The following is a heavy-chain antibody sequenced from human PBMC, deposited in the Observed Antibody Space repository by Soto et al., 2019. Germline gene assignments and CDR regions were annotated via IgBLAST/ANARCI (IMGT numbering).Heavy chain of an antibody. CDR1: GGSISSYY. J-gene: IGHJ6*02. CDR3: ARDYGDYDAYYYYYGMDV. D-gene: IGHD4-17*01. CDR2: IYYRGST. V-gene: IGHV4-59*12. Sequence: TETLSLTCKVSGGSISSYYWSWIRQPPGKGLEWIGYIYYRGSTNYNPSLKSRVTISVDTSKNQFSLKLSSVTAAHTAVYYCARDYGDYDAYYYYYGMDVWGQGTTVTVSS.